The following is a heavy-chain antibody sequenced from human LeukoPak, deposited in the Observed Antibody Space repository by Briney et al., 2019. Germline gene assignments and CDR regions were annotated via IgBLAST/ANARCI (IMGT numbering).Heavy chain of an antibody. CDR1: GGSISRSSYY. J-gene: IGHJ4*02. V-gene: IGHV4-39*01. CDR2: VYSSGNT. CDR3: ASYIEGYTFDY. Sequence: SGTLSLTCTVSGGSISRSSYYWGWIRQPPGKGLEWIGSVYSSGNTYYNPSLKSRVTISVDTSKNQFSLKLSSVTAADTAVYYCASYIEGYTFDYWGQGTLVTVSS. D-gene: IGHD2-2*02.